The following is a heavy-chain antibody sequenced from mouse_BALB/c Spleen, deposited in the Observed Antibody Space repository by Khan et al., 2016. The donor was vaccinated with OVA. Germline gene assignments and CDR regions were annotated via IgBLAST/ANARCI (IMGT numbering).Heavy chain of an antibody. V-gene: IGHV5-6*01. CDR3: ASRLTGSFAF. CDR2: MSSGGDYT. Sequence: EVELVESGGDLVKPGGSLKLSCAASGFTFSSYSLSWVRQIPDKRLEWVATMSSGGDYTYYPDGVKGRFTISRDNAKNTLYLQMSSLKSEDTAMYYCASRLTGSFAFWGQGTLVTVSA. D-gene: IGHD4-1*01. J-gene: IGHJ3*01. CDR1: GFTFSSYS.